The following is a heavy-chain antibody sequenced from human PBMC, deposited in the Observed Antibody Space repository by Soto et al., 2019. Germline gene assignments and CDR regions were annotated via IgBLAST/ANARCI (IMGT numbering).Heavy chain of an antibody. J-gene: IGHJ4*02. CDR1: GFTVSSNY. D-gene: IGHD3-16*01. CDR3: ESDDGLY. Sequence: EVQLVESGGGLVQPGGSLRLSCAASGFTVSSNYMSWVRQAPGKGMEWVSVIYSGGNTYYADSVKGRFIISRDNSKNTLFIQMNSQTAEDTAAYYCESDDGLYWGQGTLVTVST. V-gene: IGHV3-66*01. CDR2: IYSGGNT.